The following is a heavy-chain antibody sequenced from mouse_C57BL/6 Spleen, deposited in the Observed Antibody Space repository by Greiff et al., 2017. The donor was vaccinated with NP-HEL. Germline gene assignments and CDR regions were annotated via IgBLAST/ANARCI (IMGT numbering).Heavy chain of an antibody. J-gene: IGHJ2*01. D-gene: IGHD2-3*01. CDR1: GFTFSSYA. Sequence: EVQLQESGGGLVKPGGSLKLSCAASGFTFSSYAMSWVRQTPEKRLEWVATISDGGSYTYYPDNVKGRFTISRDNAKNNLYLQMSHLKSEDTAMYYCARDRMNGYFDYFDYWGQGTTLTVSS. CDR2: ISDGGSYT. V-gene: IGHV5-4*01. CDR3: ARDRMNGYFDYFDY.